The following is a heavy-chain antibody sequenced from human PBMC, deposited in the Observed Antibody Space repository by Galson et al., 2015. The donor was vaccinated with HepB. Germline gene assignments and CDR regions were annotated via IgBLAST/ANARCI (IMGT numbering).Heavy chain of an antibody. Sequence: TLSLTCTVSGGSISSGGYYWSWIRQHPGKGLEWIGYIYYSGSTYYNPSLKSRVTISVDTSKNQFSLKLSSVTAADTAVYYCAREAAARPDYYYGMDVWGQGTTVTVSS. CDR1: GGSISSGGYY. J-gene: IGHJ6*02. D-gene: IGHD6-6*01. CDR2: IYYSGST. CDR3: AREAAARPDYYYGMDV. V-gene: IGHV4-31*03.